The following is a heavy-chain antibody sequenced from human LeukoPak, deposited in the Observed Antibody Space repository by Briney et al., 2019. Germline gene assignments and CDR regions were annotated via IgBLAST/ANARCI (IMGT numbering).Heavy chain of an antibody. D-gene: IGHD3-10*01. Sequence: SETLSLTCTVSGGSISSYYGSWMRQPPGKGLEWIGYIYYSGSTNYNPSLKSRVTISVDTSKNQFSLKLSSVTAADTAVYYCACLSYYYGSGKIDPWGQGTLVTVSS. CDR3: ACLSYYYGSGKIDP. CDR1: GGSISSYY. J-gene: IGHJ5*02. V-gene: IGHV4-59*01. CDR2: IYYSGST.